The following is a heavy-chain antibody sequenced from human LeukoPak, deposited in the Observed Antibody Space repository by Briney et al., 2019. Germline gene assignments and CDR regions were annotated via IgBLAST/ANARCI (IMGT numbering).Heavy chain of an antibody. J-gene: IGHJ3*02. CDR2: ISSGGITI. Sequence: GGSLRLSCAASGFTFSSYEMNWVRQAPGKGLEWVSYISSGGITIYYADSVKGRFTISRDNAKNTLYLQMNSLRAEDTAVYYCAKASSGWIAFDIWGQGTMVTVSS. D-gene: IGHD6-19*01. CDR1: GFTFSSYE. CDR3: AKASSGWIAFDI. V-gene: IGHV3-48*03.